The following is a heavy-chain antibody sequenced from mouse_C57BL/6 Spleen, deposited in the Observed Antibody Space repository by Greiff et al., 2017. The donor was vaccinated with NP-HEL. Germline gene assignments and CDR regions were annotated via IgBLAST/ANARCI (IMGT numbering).Heavy chain of an antibody. J-gene: IGHJ2*01. D-gene: IGHD1-1*01. V-gene: IGHV14-4*01. CDR2: IDPENGDT. Sequence: VQLQQSGAELVRPGASVKLSCTASGFNIKDDYMHWVKQRPEQGLEWIGWIDPENGDTEYASQFQGKATITADTSSNTAYLQLSSLTSEDTAVYYCTTGTTVVPLYWGQGTTLTVSS. CDR3: TTGTTVVPLY. CDR1: GFNIKDDY.